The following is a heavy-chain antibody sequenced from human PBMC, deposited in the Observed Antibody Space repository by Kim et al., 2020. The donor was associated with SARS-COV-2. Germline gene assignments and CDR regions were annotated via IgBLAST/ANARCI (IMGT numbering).Heavy chain of an antibody. CDR1: GFTFGSYA. V-gene: IGHV3-23*01. D-gene: IGHD6-13*01. CDR2: ISGSGGST. J-gene: IGHJ4*02. CDR3: AKSPRIAAAAVG. Sequence: GGSLRLSCAASGFTFGSYAMSWCSQSPGKGLGWGSAISGSGGSTYYADSVKGRFTISRDNSKNTLYRKMNSLRAEATAVYYCAKSPRIAAAAVGWGQGTLVTVSS.